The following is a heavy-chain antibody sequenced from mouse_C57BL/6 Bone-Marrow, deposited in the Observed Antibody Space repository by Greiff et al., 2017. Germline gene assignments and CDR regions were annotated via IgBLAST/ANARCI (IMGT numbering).Heavy chain of an antibody. V-gene: IGHV1-50*01. CDR1: GYTFTSYW. D-gene: IGHD1-1*01. CDR2: IDPSDSYT. J-gene: IGHJ4*01. Sequence: QVQLQQPGAELVKPGASVKLSCKASGYTFTSYWMQWVKQRPGQGLEWIGEIDPSDSYTNYNQKFKGKATLTVDTSSSTAYMQLSSLTSEDSAVYYCARDLGPIYYYGYYYAMDYWGQGTSVTGSS. CDR3: ARDLGPIYYYGYYYAMDY.